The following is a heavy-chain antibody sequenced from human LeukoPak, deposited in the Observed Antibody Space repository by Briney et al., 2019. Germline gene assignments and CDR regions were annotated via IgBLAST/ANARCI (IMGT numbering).Heavy chain of an antibody. CDR2: INAYNDNT. Sequence: GASVKVSCKASGYTFTSYGISWVRQAPGQGLEWMGWINAYNDNTNYAQKLQGRVTMTTDTSTSTAYMELRSLRSDDTAVYYCARDQPVATMNYGMDVWGQGTTVTVSS. D-gene: IGHD5-12*01. J-gene: IGHJ6*02. CDR3: ARDQPVATMNYGMDV. CDR1: GYTFTSYG. V-gene: IGHV1-18*01.